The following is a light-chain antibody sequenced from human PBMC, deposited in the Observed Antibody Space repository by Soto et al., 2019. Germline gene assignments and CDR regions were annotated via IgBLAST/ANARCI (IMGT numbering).Light chain of an antibody. CDR2: VGTGGIVG. CDR1: SGYSNYK. J-gene: IGLJ2*01. V-gene: IGLV9-49*01. CDR3: GPTLGRGSNSVV. Sequence: QSVLTQPPSASASLGASVTLTCTLSSGYSNYKVDWYQQRPGKGPRFVMRVGTGGIVGSKGDGIPDRFSVLGSGLNRYLTIKNIQEEVESDSPCGPTLGRGSNSVVSGGGTTLPVL.